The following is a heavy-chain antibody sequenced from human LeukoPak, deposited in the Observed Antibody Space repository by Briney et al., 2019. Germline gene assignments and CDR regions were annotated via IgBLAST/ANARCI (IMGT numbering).Heavy chain of an antibody. CDR1: GFIFSTYW. CDR3: ARGHCGDYA. D-gene: IGHD4-17*01. Sequence: PGGSLRLSCAASGFIFSTYWMNWVRQAPGKGLEWVASINQDGGEEYYVDSVKGRFTISRDNAKNSLYVEMNSLRGEDTAVYYCARGHCGDYAWGQGTLVTVSS. V-gene: IGHV3-7*01. CDR2: INQDGGEE. J-gene: IGHJ5*01.